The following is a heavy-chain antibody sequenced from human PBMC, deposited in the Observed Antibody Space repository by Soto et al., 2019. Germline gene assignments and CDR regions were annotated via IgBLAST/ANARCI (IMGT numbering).Heavy chain of an antibody. J-gene: IGHJ4*02. Sequence: PSETLSLTCTVSNGSISGYYWTWIRQPPRKGLEWIGYIYYSGIARYNPSLESRVTPSVDASKNQLSLRLNSVTAADTAVYHCARVGVGIGDHFDSWGRGTLVTVSS. CDR2: IYYSGIA. V-gene: IGHV4-59*01. D-gene: IGHD1-26*01. CDR1: NGSISGYY. CDR3: ARVGVGIGDHFDS.